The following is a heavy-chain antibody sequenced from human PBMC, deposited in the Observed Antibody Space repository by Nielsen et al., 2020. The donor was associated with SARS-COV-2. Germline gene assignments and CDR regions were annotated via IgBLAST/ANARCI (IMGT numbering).Heavy chain of an antibody. J-gene: IGHJ3*02. V-gene: IGHV3-15*01. D-gene: IGHD3-22*01. Sequence: VRQAPGKGLEWIGRIKSAGDGETTDYAAPVKGRFTISRDDSKNTLYLQMNSLKTEDTAVYYCTSRMYYYDSSGYYPHAFDIWGQGTMVTVSS. CDR3: TSRMYYYDSSGYYPHAFDI. CDR2: IKSAGDGETT.